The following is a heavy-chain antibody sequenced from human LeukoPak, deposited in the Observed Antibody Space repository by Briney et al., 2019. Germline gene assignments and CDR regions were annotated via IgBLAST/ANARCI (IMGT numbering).Heavy chain of an antibody. J-gene: IGHJ4*02. CDR3: ARESTSIAARPFDY. V-gene: IGHV4-4*07. CDR2: IYTSGST. CDR1: GGSISSYY. Sequence: SETLSLTCTVSGGSISSYYWSWIRQPAGKGLEWIGRIYTSGSTDYNPSLNSRVTMSVDTSKNQFSLKLTSVTAADTAVYYCARESTSIAARPFDYWGQGTLVTVSS. D-gene: IGHD6-6*01.